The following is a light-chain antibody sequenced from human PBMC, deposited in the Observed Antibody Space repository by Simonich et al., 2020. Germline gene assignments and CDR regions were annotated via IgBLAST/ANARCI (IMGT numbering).Light chain of an antibody. J-gene: IGKJ1*01. CDR2: WAS. CDR3: QQYYSTPPWT. V-gene: IGKV4-1*01. Sequence: DIVMTQSPDSLAVSLGERPTINCKSSQSVLYSSNHKNYLAWYQQKPGQPPKLLIYWASTRESGVPDRCSGSGSGTDFTLTISSLQAEDVAVYYCQQYYSTPPWTFGQGTKVEIK. CDR1: QSVLYSSNHKNY.